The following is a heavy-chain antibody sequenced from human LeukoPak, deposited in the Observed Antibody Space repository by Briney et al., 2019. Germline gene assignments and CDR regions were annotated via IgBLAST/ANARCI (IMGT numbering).Heavy chain of an antibody. J-gene: IGHJ4*02. V-gene: IGHV5-51*01. D-gene: IGHD3-9*01. Sequence: GESLKISCKGSGYSFTSYWIGWVRQMPGKGLEWMGIIYPGDSDTRYSPSFQGQVTIPADKSISTAYLQWSSLKASDTAMYYCARQEDYDILTGYPSPYYFDYWGQGTLVTVSS. CDR3: ARQEDYDILTGYPSPYYFDY. CDR1: GYSFTSYW. CDR2: IYPGDSDT.